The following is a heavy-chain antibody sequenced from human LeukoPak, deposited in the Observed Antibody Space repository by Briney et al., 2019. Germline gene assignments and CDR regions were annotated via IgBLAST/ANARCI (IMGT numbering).Heavy chain of an antibody. V-gene: IGHV3-21*04. Sequence: PGGSLRLSCAASGFXFSIYTMNWVRQAPGKGQEWVSSISSSSNYIYYADSVKGRFTISRDNSKNTLYLQMNSLRAEDTAVYYCAKGYYGSGSYPTLDNWGQGTLVTVSS. CDR2: ISSSSNYI. J-gene: IGHJ4*02. CDR1: GFXFSIYT. CDR3: AKGYYGSGSYPTLDN. D-gene: IGHD3-10*01.